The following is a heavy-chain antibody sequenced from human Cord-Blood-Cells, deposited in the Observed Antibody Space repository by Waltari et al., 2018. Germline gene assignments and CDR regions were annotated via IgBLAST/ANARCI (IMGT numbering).Heavy chain of an antibody. CDR3: ARGLPYYYDSSGSRWFDP. CDR2: INHSGST. Sequence: QVQLQQWGAGLLKASETLSLTCAVYGGSFSGYYWSWIRQLPGKGLEWIGEINHSGSTNYNPSLKSRVTISVDTSKNQFSLKLSSVTAADTAVYYCARGLPYYYDSSGSRWFDPWGQGTLVTVSS. D-gene: IGHD3-22*01. V-gene: IGHV4-34*01. CDR1: GGSFSGYY. J-gene: IGHJ5*02.